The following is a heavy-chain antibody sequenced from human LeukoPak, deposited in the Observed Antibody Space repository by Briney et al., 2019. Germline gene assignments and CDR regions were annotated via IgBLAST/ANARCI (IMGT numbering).Heavy chain of an antibody. CDR3: ARERHCSSTSCPTPYYMDV. Sequence: GGSLRPSCAASGFTFSDYYMSWIRQAPGKGLEWVSYISSSGSTIYYADSVKGRFTISRDNAKNSLYLQMNSLRAEDTAVYYCARERHCSSTSCPTPYYMDVWGKGTTVTVSS. V-gene: IGHV3-11*01. D-gene: IGHD2-2*01. J-gene: IGHJ6*03. CDR1: GFTFSDYY. CDR2: ISSSGSTI.